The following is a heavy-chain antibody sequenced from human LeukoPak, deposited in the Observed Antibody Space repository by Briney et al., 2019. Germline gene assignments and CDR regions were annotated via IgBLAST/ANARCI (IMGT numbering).Heavy chain of an antibody. CDR3: TRIMVLRFLEWLSPYYYYYMDV. Sequence: PGGSLRLSCAASGFTFSSYAMHWVRQAPGKGLEWVAVISYDGSNKYYADSVKGRFTISRDNSKNTLYLQMNSLKTEDTAVYYCTRIMVLRFLEWLSPYYYYYMDVWGKGTTVTVSS. D-gene: IGHD3-3*01. J-gene: IGHJ6*03. V-gene: IGHV3-30-3*01. CDR1: GFTFSSYA. CDR2: ISYDGSNK.